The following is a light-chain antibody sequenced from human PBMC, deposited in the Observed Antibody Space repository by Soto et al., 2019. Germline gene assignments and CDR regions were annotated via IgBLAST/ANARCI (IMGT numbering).Light chain of an antibody. CDR2: DSS. CDR1: QNFXSW. J-gene: IGKJ1*01. Sequence: DVRVTQSASTLSASGGDRDTITCRASQNFXSWLVWFQQKPGKAPKFMTYDSSSLDSGAPSRFSGSGSGTEFTLTICSLQPDDFASYYCQQYNIDLCTFGQGSIVDIK. V-gene: IGKV1-5*01. CDR3: QQYNIDLCT.